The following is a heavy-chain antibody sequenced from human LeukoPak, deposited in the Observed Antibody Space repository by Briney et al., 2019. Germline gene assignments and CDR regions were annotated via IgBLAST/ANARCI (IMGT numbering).Heavy chain of an antibody. CDR2: LIPILGIA. D-gene: IGHD6-19*01. V-gene: IGHV1-69*04. CDR3: AREGLSGWFDY. Sequence: SVKVSCKASGGTFSSSAISWVRQAPGQGLEWMGRLIPILGIANYAQKFQGRVTITADKSTRTAYMELSSLRSEDTAVYYCAREGLSGWFDYWGQGTLVTVSS. J-gene: IGHJ4*02. CDR1: GGTFSSSA.